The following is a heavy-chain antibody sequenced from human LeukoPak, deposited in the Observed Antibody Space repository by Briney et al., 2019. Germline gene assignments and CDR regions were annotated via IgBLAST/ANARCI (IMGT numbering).Heavy chain of an antibody. V-gene: IGHV3-33*01. J-gene: IGHJ5*02. CDR3: ARDLAAAGTWFDP. CDR2: IWYDTSNK. Sequence: GGSLRLSCAASGFTFSSYGMHWVRQAPGKGLEWVAVIWYDTSNKYYADSVKGRFTISRDNSKNTLYLQMNSLRAEDTAVYYCARDLAAAGTWFDPWGQETLVTVSS. D-gene: IGHD6-13*01. CDR1: GFTFSSYG.